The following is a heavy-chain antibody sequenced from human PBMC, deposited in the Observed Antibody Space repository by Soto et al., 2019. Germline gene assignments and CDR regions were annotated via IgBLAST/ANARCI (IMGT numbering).Heavy chain of an antibody. CDR3: AIIGWGGDS. CDR2: IPNNGSP. Sequence: QVRLQESGPGRVKPSETLSLTCSVSGGSVRTGSYHWSWIRQPPGKGLEWIGFIPNNGSPDYNPSLKSRVVVSIDRSKNQFSLKVNSVTAADTAVYFCAIIGWGGDSWGQGTLVTVS. J-gene: IGHJ4*02. CDR1: GGSVRTGSYH. D-gene: IGHD7-27*01. V-gene: IGHV4-61*01.